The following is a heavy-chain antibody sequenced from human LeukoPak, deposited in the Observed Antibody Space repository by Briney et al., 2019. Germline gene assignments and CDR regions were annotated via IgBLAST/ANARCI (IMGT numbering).Heavy chain of an antibody. CDR1: GGTFSSYT. CDR2: IIPILGIA. J-gene: IGHJ6*02. D-gene: IGHD3-3*01. V-gene: IGHV1-69*02. CDR3: ARARYYDFWSGYSYYYGMDV. Sequence: SVKVSCKASGGTFSSYTISWVRQAPGQGLEWMGRIIPILGIANTAQKFQVRVTITADKSTSTAYMELSSLRSEDTAVYYCARARYYDFWSGYSYYYGMDVWGQGTTVTVSS.